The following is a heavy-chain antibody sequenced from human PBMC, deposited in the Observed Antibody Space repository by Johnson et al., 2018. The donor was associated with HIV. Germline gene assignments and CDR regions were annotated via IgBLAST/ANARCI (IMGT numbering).Heavy chain of an antibody. Sequence: QVQLVESGGGVVQPGWSLRLSCAASGFSFSSYGIHWVRQAPGKGLEWVAFTQYDGSNKYYADSVKGRFTISRDNSKKMLYLQISSLRAEDTAVYYCAKETRDSRSAFDIWGQGTMVTVSS. CDR1: GFSFSSYG. J-gene: IGHJ3*02. V-gene: IGHV3-30*02. CDR2: TQYDGSNK. CDR3: AKETRDSRSAFDI. D-gene: IGHD3-22*01.